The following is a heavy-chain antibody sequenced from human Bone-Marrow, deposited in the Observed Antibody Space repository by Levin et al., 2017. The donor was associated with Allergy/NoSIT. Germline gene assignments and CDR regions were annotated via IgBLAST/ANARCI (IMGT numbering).Heavy chain of an antibody. J-gene: IGHJ4*02. V-gene: IGHV3-11*05. CDR3: ARESSYGFGY. Sequence: TGGSLRLSCAASGFTFSDYYMNWIRQAPGKGLEWVSYISSTSSSTNYADSVKGRFTISRDNAKNSLYLQMNSLRAEDTAVYYCARESSYGFGYWGQGTLVTVSS. CDR2: ISSTSSST. D-gene: IGHD5-18*01. CDR1: GFTFSDYY.